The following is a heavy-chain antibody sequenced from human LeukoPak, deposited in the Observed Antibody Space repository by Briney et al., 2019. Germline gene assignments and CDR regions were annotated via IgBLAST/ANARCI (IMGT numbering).Heavy chain of an antibody. Sequence: GGSLRLSCAASGFTFSSYAMHWVRQAPGKGLEWVAVISYDGSNKYYADSVKGRFTISRDNAKNSLYLQMNSLRAEDTAVYYCSSSTSRYYYYMDVWGKGTTVTVSS. D-gene: IGHD2-2*01. V-gene: IGHV3-30-3*01. J-gene: IGHJ6*03. CDR3: SSSTSRYYYYMDV. CDR1: GFTFSSYA. CDR2: ISYDGSNK.